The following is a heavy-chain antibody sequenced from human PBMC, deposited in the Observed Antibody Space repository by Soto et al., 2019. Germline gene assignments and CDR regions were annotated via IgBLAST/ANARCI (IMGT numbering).Heavy chain of an antibody. V-gene: IGHV3-30*18. CDR2: ISYDGSNK. CDR3: AKDSGRTTVVTTSFDY. J-gene: IGHJ4*02. Sequence: QVQLVESGGGVVQPGRSLRLSCAASGFTFSSYGMHWVRQAPGKGLEWVAVISYDGSNKYYADSVKGRFTISRDNSKNTLDLQMNSLRAEDTAVYYCAKDSGRTTVVTTSFDYWGQGTLVTVSS. CDR1: GFTFSSYG. D-gene: IGHD4-17*01.